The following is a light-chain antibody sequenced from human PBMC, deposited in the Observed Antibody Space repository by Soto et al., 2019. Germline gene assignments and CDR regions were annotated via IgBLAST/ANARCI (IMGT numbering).Light chain of an antibody. CDR1: NSDVGAYNF. V-gene: IGLV2-14*01. CDR2: EVN. J-gene: IGLJ1*01. Sequence: QSVLTQPGSVSGSTGQSSAISCTXTNSDVGAYNFGSWYQQYPGKAPKLIIHEVNNRPSGVSDRFSGSKSGNTASLTISVLQADDEADYYCSSFTTYNTRVFGTGTKVT. CDR3: SSFTTYNTRV.